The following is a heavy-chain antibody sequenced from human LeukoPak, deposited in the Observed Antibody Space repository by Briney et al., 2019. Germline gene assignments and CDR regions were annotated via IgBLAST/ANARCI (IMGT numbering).Heavy chain of an antibody. CDR1: GFTFSSYA. J-gene: IGHJ4*02. Sequence: QPGGSLRLSCAASGFTFSSYAMHWVRQAPGKGLEWVAVISYDGSNKYYADTVKGRFTISRDNSKNTLYLQMNSLRAEDTAVYYCARGDHYYDSSGYSFDYWGQGTLVTVSS. V-gene: IGHV3-30*04. CDR2: ISYDGSNK. D-gene: IGHD3-22*01. CDR3: ARGDHYYDSSGYSFDY.